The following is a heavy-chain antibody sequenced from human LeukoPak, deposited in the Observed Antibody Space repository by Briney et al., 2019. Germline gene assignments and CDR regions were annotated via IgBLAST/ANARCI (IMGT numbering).Heavy chain of an antibody. J-gene: IGHJ4*02. CDR1: GGSISSGTYY. CDR3: ARGRDGYNFLNRGEYYYFDY. V-gene: IGHV4-61*02. Sequence: SQTLSLTCTVSGGSISSGTYYWSWIRQPAGKGLEWIGRFYTSGSTNYNPSLKSRVTISVDTSKNQFSLKLSSVTAADTAVYYCARGRDGYNFLNRGEYYYFDYWGQGTLVTVSS. CDR2: FYTSGST. D-gene: IGHD5-24*01.